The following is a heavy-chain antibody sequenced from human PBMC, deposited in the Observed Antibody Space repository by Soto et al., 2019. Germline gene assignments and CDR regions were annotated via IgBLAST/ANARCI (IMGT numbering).Heavy chain of an antibody. D-gene: IGHD3-9*01. V-gene: IGHV3-30-3*01. CDR1: GFTFSSYA. CDR2: ISYDGGSK. J-gene: IGHJ4*02. Sequence: GGSLRLSCAASGFTFSSYAMHWVRQAPGRGLEWVAVISYDGGSKYYADSVKGRFTISRDNSKNTLYVQINSLSAEDTAVYYCARGDTHYFDYWGQGTLVTVSS. CDR3: ARGDTHYFDY.